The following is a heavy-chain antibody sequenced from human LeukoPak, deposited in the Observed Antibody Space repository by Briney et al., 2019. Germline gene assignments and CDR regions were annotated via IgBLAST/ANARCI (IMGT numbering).Heavy chain of an antibody. J-gene: IGHJ4*02. CDR2: ISDSGDSS. V-gene: IGHV3-23*01. Sequence: PGGSLRLSCAASGFTFSTYAMNWVRQAPGKGLEWVSVISDSGDSSKYVDSVEDRFIISGDNSKNTLYLQMTSLRVEDTAVYYCAKGPYNWNYFDYWGQGTLVAVSS. CDR1: GFTFSTYA. D-gene: IGHD1-20*01. CDR3: AKGPYNWNYFDY.